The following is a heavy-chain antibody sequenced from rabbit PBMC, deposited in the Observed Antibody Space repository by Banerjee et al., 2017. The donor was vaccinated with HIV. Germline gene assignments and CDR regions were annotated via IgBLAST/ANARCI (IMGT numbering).Heavy chain of an antibody. CDR3: ARGDAGVAGDGYASGVFYFGL. CDR1: GFSFSSSYW. J-gene: IGHJ4*01. D-gene: IGHD6-1*01. CDR2: IDSNSGDYH. V-gene: IGHV1S40*01. Sequence: SLEESGGDLVKPGASLTLTCTASGFSFSSSYWICWVRQAPGKGLEWIACIDSNSGDYHYYASWAKGRFTISKTSSTTVTLQMTSLTAADTATYFCARGDAGVAGDGYASGVFYFGLWGQGTLVTVS.